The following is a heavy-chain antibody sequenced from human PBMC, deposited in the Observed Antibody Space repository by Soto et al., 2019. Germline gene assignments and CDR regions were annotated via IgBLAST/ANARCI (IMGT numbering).Heavy chain of an antibody. V-gene: IGHV3-73*01. J-gene: IGHJ3*02. Sequence: PGRSLRLSCAASGFTFSGSAMHWVRQPSGRGLEWVGCIRSKANSYATAYAASVKGRFTISRDGSKNTEYLQMDSLKTEDTAVYYCTRLDPFTPIAADAFDIWGQGTMVT. CDR3: TRLDPFTPIAADAFDI. CDR1: GFTFSGSA. D-gene: IGHD6-13*01. CDR2: IRSKANSYAT.